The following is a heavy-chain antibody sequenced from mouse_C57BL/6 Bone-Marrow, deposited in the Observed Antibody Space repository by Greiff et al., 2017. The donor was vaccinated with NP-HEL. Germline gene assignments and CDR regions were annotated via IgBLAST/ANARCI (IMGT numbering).Heavy chain of an antibody. CDR3: ARSVYYDDADDPFYAMDY. J-gene: IGHJ4*01. V-gene: IGHV7-3*01. Sequence: EVQGVESGGGLVQPGGSLSLSCAASGFTFTDYYMSWVRQPPGKALEWLVFIRNKANGYTTAYSAPVKGRFTISRDNSQSILYLQMDALRAEDSATYYCARSVYYDDADDPFYAMDYGGQGTSVTVSS. CDR1: GFTFTDYY. CDR2: IRNKANGYTT. D-gene: IGHD2-4*01.